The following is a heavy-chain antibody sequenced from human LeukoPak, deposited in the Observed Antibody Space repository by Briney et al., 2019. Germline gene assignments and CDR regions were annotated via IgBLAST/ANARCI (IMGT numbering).Heavy chain of an antibody. Sequence: SQTLSLTCTVAGGSISSGSYYWSWIRQPAGKGLEWIGRIYTSGSTNYNPSLKSRVTMSVDTSKNQLSLKVSSVTAADTAVYYCKADCSSNTCQDYWGQGTLVTVSS. D-gene: IGHD2-2*01. CDR2: IYTSGST. CDR3: KADCSSNTCQDY. CDR1: GGSISSGSYY. V-gene: IGHV4-61*02. J-gene: IGHJ4*02.